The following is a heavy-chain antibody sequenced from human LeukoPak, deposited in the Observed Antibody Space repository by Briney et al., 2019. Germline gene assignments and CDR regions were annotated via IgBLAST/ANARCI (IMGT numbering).Heavy chain of an antibody. CDR2: IIPIFGTA. CDR3: ARDGSGSYYNSYNWFDP. J-gene: IGHJ5*02. V-gene: IGHV1-69*13. D-gene: IGHD3-10*01. Sequence: SVKVSCKASGYTFTGYYMHWVRQAPGQGLEWMGGIIPIFGTANYAQKFQGRVTITADESTSTAYMELSSLRSEDTAVYYCARDGSGSYYNSYNWFDPWGQGTLVTVSS. CDR1: GYTFTGYY.